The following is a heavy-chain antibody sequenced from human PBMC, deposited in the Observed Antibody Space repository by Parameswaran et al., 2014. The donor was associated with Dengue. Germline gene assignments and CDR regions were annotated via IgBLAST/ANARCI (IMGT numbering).Heavy chain of an antibody. Sequence: WVRQAPGQGLEWMGWISAYNGNTNYAQKLQGRVTMTTDTSTSTAYMELRSLRSDDTAVYYCARDGDYGANQKNYGMDVWGQGTTVTVSS. J-gene: IGHJ6*02. D-gene: IGHD4-17*01. CDR3: ARDGDYGANQKNYGMDV. CDR2: ISAYNGNT. V-gene: IGHV1-18*01.